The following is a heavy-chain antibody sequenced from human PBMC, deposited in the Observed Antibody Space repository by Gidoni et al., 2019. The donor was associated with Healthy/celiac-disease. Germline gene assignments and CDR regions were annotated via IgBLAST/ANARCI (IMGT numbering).Heavy chain of an antibody. CDR1: GGTFSSYA. V-gene: IGHV1-69*01. CDR3: ARDDTMVRGPLGGYYYGMDV. J-gene: IGHJ6*02. Sequence: QVQLVQSGAEVKKPGSSVKVSCKASGGTFSSYAISWVRQAPGQGLEWMGGIIPIFGTANYAQKFQGRVTITADESTSTAYMELSSLRSEDTAVYYCARDDTMVRGPLGGYYYGMDVWGQGTTVTVSS. CDR2: IIPIFGTA. D-gene: IGHD3-10*01.